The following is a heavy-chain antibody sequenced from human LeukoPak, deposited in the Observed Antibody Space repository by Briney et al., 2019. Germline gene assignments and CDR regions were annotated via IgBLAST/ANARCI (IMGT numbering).Heavy chain of an antibody. CDR3: ASYDFWSGYYSGDFDY. D-gene: IGHD3-3*01. CDR2: IYHSGST. V-gene: IGHV4-38-2*01. Sequence: SETLSLTCAVSGYSISSGYYWGWIRQPPGKGLEWIGSIYHSGSTYYNPSLKSRVTISVDTSKNQFSLKLSSVTAADTAMYYCASYDFWSGYYSGDFDYWGQGTLVTVSS. CDR1: GYSISSGYY. J-gene: IGHJ4*02.